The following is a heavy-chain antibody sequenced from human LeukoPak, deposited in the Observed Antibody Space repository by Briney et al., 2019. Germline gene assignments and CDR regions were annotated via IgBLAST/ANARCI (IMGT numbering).Heavy chain of an antibody. J-gene: IGHJ6*02. CDR3: ARDGIVVVPAAIPHYYYYGMDV. D-gene: IGHD2-2*02. V-gene: IGHV4-4*07. CDR1: GGSISSYY. CDR2: IYTSGST. Sequence: SETLSLTCTVSGGSISSYYWSWIRQPAGKGLEWIGRIYTSGSTSYNPSLKSRVTMSVDTSKNQFSLKLSSVTATDTAVYYCARDGIVVVPAAIPHYYYYGMDVWGQGTTVTVSS.